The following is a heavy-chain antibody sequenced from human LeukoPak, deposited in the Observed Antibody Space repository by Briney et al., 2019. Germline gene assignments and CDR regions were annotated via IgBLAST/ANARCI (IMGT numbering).Heavy chain of an antibody. CDR2: ISGSGGST. Sequence: GGSLRLSCAASGFTFSTYAMTWVRQAPGKGLEWVSAISGSGGSTYYADSVKGRFTISRDNSKNTLYLQMNSLRAEDTAVYYCAKEGILTPIPPYWGQGTLVTVSS. V-gene: IGHV3-23*01. CDR1: GFTFSTYA. D-gene: IGHD3-9*01. J-gene: IGHJ4*02. CDR3: AKEGILTPIPPY.